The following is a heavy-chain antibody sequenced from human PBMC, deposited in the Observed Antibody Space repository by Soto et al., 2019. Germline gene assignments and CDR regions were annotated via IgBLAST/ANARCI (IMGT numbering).Heavy chain of an antibody. CDR2: INTNTGNP. Sequence: ASVKVSCKASGYTFTSYAMNWERQAPGQGLEWMGWINTNTGNPTYAQGFTGRFVFSLDTSVSTAYLQISSLNAEDTAVYYCARVWVGATRFSYYWGQVTLVTVSS. CDR1: GYTFTSYA. J-gene: IGHJ4*02. D-gene: IGHD1-26*01. V-gene: IGHV7-4-1*02. CDR3: ARVWVGATRFSYY.